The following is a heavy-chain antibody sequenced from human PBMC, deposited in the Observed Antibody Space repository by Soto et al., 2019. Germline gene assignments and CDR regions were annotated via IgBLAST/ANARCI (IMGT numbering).Heavy chain of an antibody. CDR3: ARDRYGGYVGFSYYYYGMDV. CDR1: GFTFSDYY. V-gene: IGHV3-11*06. D-gene: IGHD5-12*01. Sequence: PGGSLRLSCAASGFTFSDYYMSWIRQAPGKGLEWVSYISSSSSYTNYADSVKGRFTISRDNAKNSLYLQMNSPRAEDTAVYYCARDRYGGYVGFSYYYYGMDVWGQGTTVTVSS. J-gene: IGHJ6*02. CDR2: ISSSSSYT.